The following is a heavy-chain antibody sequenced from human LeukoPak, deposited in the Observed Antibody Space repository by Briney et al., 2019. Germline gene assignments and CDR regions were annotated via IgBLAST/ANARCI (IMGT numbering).Heavy chain of an antibody. J-gene: IGHJ1*01. V-gene: IGHV3-21*01. CDR1: GFTFSSYS. CDR2: ISSSSSYI. Sequence: PGGSLRLSCAASGFTFSSYSMNGVRQAPGKGLEWVSSISSSSSYIYYADSVKGRFTISRDNAKNSLYLQMNSLRAEDTAVYYCAREEAVAGGYFQHWGQGTLVTVSS. D-gene: IGHD6-19*01. CDR3: AREEAVAGGYFQH.